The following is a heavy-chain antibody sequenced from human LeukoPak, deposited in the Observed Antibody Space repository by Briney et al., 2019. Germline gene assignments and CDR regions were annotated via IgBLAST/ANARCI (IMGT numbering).Heavy chain of an antibody. J-gene: IGHJ4*02. CDR2: MNPNSGDT. Sequence: ASVKVSCKASGYTFTIYDINWVRQATGQGLEWMGWMNPNSGDTGYAQKFQGRVTMTRNTSISTAYMGLSSLRSEDTAVYYCARDTAEVINSYDDYWGQGTLVTVSS. V-gene: IGHV1-8*01. CDR1: GYTFTIYD. D-gene: IGHD5-18*01. CDR3: ARDTAEVINSYDDY.